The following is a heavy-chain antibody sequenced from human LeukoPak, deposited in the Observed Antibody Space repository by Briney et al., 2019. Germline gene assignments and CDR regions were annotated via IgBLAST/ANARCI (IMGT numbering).Heavy chain of an antibody. CDR2: IYSSGST. Sequence: SETLSLTCTVSGGSISSGSYYWNWIRQPAGKGLEWIGRIYSSGSTNYNPSLKSRVTISVDTSKNQFSLRLRSVTAADTAVYYCARDVERTIVVGTIYYYYMDVWGKGNPGHRLL. CDR1: GGSISSGSYY. V-gene: IGHV4-61*02. J-gene: IGHJ6*03. D-gene: IGHD2-2*01. CDR3: ARDVERTIVVGTIYYYYMDV.